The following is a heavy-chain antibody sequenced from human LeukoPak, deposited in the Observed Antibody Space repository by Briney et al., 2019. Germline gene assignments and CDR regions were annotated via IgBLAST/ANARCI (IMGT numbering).Heavy chain of an antibody. V-gene: IGHV1-24*01. CDR2: FEPEEGAHGEP. CDR1: GYSLSDLS. D-gene: IGHD1-1*01. CDR3: ATDRLEIYALHI. Sequence: ASVRVSCRVSGYSLSDLSIHWVRHVAAKGLEWMGGFEPEEGAHGEPIFAQKFEDRLTLTEDTSADTAYMELVRLTSEDTAVYYCATDRLEIYALHIWGQGTAVTVSS. J-gene: IGHJ3*02.